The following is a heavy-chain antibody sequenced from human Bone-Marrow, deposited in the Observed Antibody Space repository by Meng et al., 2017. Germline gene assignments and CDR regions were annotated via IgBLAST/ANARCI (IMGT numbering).Heavy chain of an antibody. V-gene: IGHV3-15*01. CDR3: ATGAAAADH. J-gene: IGHJ4*02. CDR2: IKSNSDGGTT. CDR1: GFSFTDAW. Sequence: GESLKISCVASGFSFTDAWMSWVRQAPGKGLEWVGRIKSNSDGGTTDYAAPAKGRFTISRDDSKNTLYLQMNSLITEDTAVYFCATGAAAADHWGQGTLVTVSS. D-gene: IGHD6-13*01.